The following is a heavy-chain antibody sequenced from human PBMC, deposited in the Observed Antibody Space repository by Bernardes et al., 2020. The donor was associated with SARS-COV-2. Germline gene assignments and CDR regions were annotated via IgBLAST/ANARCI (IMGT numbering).Heavy chain of an antibody. V-gene: IGHV3-74*01. CDR2: INNDGTTT. D-gene: IGHD4-17*01. Sequence: SLRLSCAASGFTFSDYWMHWVRQAPGKGLEWVSRINNDGTTTPCADSVKGRFTISRDNSKNTLYLQMNSLRAEDTAVYFCARDRYGANDYWGQGTLVTVSS. J-gene: IGHJ4*02. CDR1: GFTFSDYW. CDR3: ARDRYGANDY.